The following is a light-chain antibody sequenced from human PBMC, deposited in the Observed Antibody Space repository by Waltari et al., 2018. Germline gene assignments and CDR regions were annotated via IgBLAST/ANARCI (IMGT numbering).Light chain of an antibody. CDR3: QQSHSAPLT. J-gene: IGKJ4*01. V-gene: IGKV1-39*01. CDR1: QAITTY. Sequence: DIQMTQSPSSLSASVGDRVTITRRVSQAITTYVNWYQQRPALSPKLLIYAASTLQGGVPTRFSGSGSGTDFTLTISSLQIEDFATYYCQQSHSAPLTFGGGTRLEI. CDR2: AAS.